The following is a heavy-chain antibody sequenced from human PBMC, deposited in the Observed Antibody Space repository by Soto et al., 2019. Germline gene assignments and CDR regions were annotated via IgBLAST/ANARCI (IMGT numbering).Heavy chain of an antibody. CDR2: IIPIFGTA. V-gene: IGHV1-69*13. D-gene: IGHD3-22*01. CDR3: ARDRGTYAYDSSGYYYD. J-gene: IGHJ4*02. Sequence: GASVKVSCKASGGTFSSYAISWVRQAPGQGLEWMGGIIPIFGTANYAQKFQGRVTITADESTSTAYMELSSLRSEDTAVYYCARDRGTYAYDSSGYYYDWGQGTLVTVSS. CDR1: GGTFSSYA.